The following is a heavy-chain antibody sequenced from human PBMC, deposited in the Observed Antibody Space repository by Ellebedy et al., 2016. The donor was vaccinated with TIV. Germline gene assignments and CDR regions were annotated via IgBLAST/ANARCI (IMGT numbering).Heavy chain of an antibody. D-gene: IGHD5-12*01. J-gene: IGHJ6*02. V-gene: IGHV2-5*02. CDR1: GFSLSTSGVG. CDR2: IYWDDDK. CDR3: AHSRVVATINYYYYGTDV. Sequence: SGPTLVXPTQTLTLTCTFSGFSLSTSGVGVGWIRQPPGKALEWLALIYWDDDKRYSPSLKSRLTITKDTSKNQVVLTMTNMDPVDTATYYCAHSRVVATINYYYYGTDVWGQGTTVTVSS.